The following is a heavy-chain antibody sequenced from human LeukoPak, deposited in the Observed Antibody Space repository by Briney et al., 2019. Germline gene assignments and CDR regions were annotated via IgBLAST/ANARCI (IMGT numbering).Heavy chain of an antibody. J-gene: IGHJ4*02. Sequence: SETLSLTYTVSGGSISSYYWNWIRQPAGKGLEWIGRIYTSGSTNYNPSLKSRVSMSVDTSKNQFSLKLSSVTAADTAVYYCARGKVVAGTPGQNSWDSWGQGTLVTVSS. CDR1: GGSISSYY. V-gene: IGHV4-4*07. D-gene: IGHD6-19*01. CDR2: IYTSGST. CDR3: ARGKVVAGTPGQNSWDS.